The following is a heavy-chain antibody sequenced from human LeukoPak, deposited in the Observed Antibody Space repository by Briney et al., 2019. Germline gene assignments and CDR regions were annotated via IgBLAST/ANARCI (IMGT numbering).Heavy chain of an antibody. CDR1: GFTFSSHD. J-gene: IGHJ4*02. Sequence: GGSLRLSCATSGFTFSSHDMHWVRQTTEKGLEWVSGIGTVGDTYYAVSVKGRFTISRDNSKNTLYLQMNSLRAEDTAVYYCARVMYYDILTGPRQYYFDYWGQGTLVTVSS. CDR2: IGTVGDT. V-gene: IGHV3-13*01. D-gene: IGHD3-9*01. CDR3: ARVMYYDILTGPRQYYFDY.